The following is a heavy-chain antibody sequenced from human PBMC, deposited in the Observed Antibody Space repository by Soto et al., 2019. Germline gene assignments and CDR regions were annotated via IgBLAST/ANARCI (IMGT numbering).Heavy chain of an antibody. V-gene: IGHV3-43*01. J-gene: IGHJ4*02. D-gene: IGHD6-25*01. Sequence: PGGSLRLSCATSGFTFDNYVMHWVRQTPGKGLEWVPLISWDGGTTYYADSVKGRFTISRDNSKNSLYLQMNSLRTEDTALYYCANDIAAAAGGYFDYWGQGTLVTVSS. CDR2: ISWDGGTT. CDR3: ANDIAAAAGGYFDY. CDR1: GFTFDNYV.